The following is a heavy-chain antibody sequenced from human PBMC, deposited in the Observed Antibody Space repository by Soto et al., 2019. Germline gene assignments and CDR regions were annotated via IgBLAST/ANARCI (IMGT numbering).Heavy chain of an antibody. J-gene: IGHJ3*02. CDR3: ARPFIAAAGRGSSAFDI. D-gene: IGHD6-13*01. Sequence: PGESLKISCKGSGYSFTSYWIGWVRQMPGKGLEWMGIIYPGDSDTRYSPSFQGQVTISADKSISTAYLQWSSLKASDTAMYYCARPFIAAAGRGSSAFDIWGQGTMVTVSS. CDR2: IYPGDSDT. V-gene: IGHV5-51*01. CDR1: GYSFTSYW.